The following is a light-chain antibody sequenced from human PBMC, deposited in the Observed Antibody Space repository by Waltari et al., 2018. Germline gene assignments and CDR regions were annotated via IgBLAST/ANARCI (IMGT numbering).Light chain of an antibody. V-gene: IGLV2-14*03. CDR1: ASDVAFYNY. J-gene: IGLJ3*02. CDR3: NSYTGSSSWV. CDR2: DVS. Sequence: QSALTPPASVSGSPGQSITISCTGTASDVAFYNYVSWYQQHPGKAPKVILYDVSERPSGVSNRFSGSKSGNSAFLTISGLQAEDEADYYCNSYTGSSSWVFGGGTKLTV.